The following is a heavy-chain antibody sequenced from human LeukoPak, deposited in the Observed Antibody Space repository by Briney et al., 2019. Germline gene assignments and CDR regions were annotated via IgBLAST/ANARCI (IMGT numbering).Heavy chain of an antibody. Sequence: ASVKVSCKASEGTFSSYAISWVRQAPGQGLKWMGGIIPIFGTANYAQKFQGRVTITADESTSTAYMELSSLRSEDTAVYYCASDNYGGNSNFDYWGQGTLVTVSS. D-gene: IGHD4-23*01. CDR3: ASDNYGGNSNFDY. V-gene: IGHV1-69*13. CDR1: EGTFSSYA. J-gene: IGHJ4*02. CDR2: IIPIFGTA.